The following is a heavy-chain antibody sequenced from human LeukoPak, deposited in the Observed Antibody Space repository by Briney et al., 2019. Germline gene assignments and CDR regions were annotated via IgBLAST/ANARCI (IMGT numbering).Heavy chain of an antibody. CDR2: IIPIFGTA. J-gene: IGHJ6*03. CDR1: GGTLSSYA. V-gene: IGHV1-69*13. CDR3: ARDRARVAAAGTYYYYYMDV. Sequence: SVKVSCKASGGTLSSYAISWVRQAPGQGLEWMGGIIPIFGTANYAQKFQGRVTITADESTSTAYMELSSLRSEDTAVYYCARDRARVAAAGTYYYYYMDVWGKGTTVTVSS. D-gene: IGHD6-13*01.